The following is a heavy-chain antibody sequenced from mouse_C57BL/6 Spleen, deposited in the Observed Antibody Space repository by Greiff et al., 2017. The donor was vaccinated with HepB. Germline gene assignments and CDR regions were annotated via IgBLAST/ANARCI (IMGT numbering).Heavy chain of an antibody. CDR1: GFTFSSYA. D-gene: IGHD3-1*01. Sequence: EVQLVESGGGLVKPGGSLKLSCAASGFTFSSYAMSWVRQTPEKRLEWVATISDGGSYTYYPDNVKGRFTISRDNAKNNLYLQMSHLKSEDTAMYYCARDRVPFDYWGQGTTLTVSS. J-gene: IGHJ2*01. CDR3: ARDRVPFDY. V-gene: IGHV5-4*01. CDR2: ISDGGSYT.